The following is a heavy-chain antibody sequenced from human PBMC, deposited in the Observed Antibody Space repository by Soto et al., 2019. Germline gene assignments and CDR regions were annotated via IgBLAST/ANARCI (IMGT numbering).Heavy chain of an antibody. CDR1: GYIFTSHG. J-gene: IGHJ3*02. CDR2: SSAHNGDT. D-gene: IGHD3-9*01. CDR3: ASEYSYDTLTAYPLNYAIDI. V-gene: IGHV1-18*01. Sequence: ASVKVSCKASGYIFTSHGISWVRQAPGQEVEWMGWSSAHNGDTKYAQMFQGRVTMTTDTSRRTAYMELRSLRSDDTALYYWASEYSYDTLTAYPLNYAIDIWGQGTTVTVSS.